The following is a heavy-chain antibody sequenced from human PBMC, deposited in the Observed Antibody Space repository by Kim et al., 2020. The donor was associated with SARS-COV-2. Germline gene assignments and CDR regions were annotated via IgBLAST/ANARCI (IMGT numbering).Heavy chain of an antibody. CDR2: IYYSGST. Sequence: SETLSLTCTVSGGSISSSSYYWGWIRQPPGKGLEWIGSIYYSGSTYYNPSLKSRVTISVDTSKNQFSLKLSSVTAADTAVYYCARRRAKNYYYYGMDVWG. V-gene: IGHV4-39*01. CDR1: GGSISSSSYY. J-gene: IGHJ6*01. CDR3: ARRRAKNYYYYGMDV.